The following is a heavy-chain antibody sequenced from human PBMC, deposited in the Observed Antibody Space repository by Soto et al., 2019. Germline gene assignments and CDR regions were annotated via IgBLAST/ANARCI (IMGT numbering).Heavy chain of an antibody. Sequence: EVQLVESGGGLIQPGGSLRLSCATSGFVVSRHYMHWVRQAPGKGLEWVSVMYSDGKTYYAESVKGRFTISRDNSKSTAVLHMKSLRADDTAVYYCARSPYCGTECNSGYLDFWGQGSLVTVSS. V-gene: IGHV3-53*01. CDR1: GFVVSRHY. CDR2: MYSDGKT. J-gene: IGHJ4*02. D-gene: IGHD2-21*01. CDR3: ARSPYCGTECNSGYLDF.